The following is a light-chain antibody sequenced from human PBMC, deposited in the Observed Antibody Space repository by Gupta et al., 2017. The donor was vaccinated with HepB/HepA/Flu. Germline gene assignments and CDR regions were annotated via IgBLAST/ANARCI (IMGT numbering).Light chain of an antibody. Sequence: DVVLTQSPLSLPVTLGQPASISCRSSQSLVYSDGNTYLNWFHQRPGQSPRRLIYQVSNRDSGVPYIFSGSGSGTDFALRISRVEAEDVGIYYCMQGTYWPGTFGQGTKLEIK. CDR2: QVS. J-gene: IGKJ2*02. CDR1: QSLVYSDGNTY. CDR3: MQGTYWPGT. V-gene: IGKV2-30*01.